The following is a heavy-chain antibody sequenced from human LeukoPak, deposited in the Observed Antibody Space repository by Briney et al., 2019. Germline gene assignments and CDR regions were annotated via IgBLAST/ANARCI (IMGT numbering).Heavy chain of an antibody. J-gene: IGHJ4*02. Sequence: SQTLSLTCTVSGGSISSGSYYWSWIRQPAGKGLEWIGRIYTSGSTNYNPSLKSRVTISVDTSKNQFSLKLSSVTAADTAVYYCARIGSGGSLYYFDYWGQGTLVTVSS. CDR2: IYTSGST. CDR3: ARIGSGGSLYYFDY. CDR1: GGSISSGSYY. D-gene: IGHD2-15*01. V-gene: IGHV4-61*02.